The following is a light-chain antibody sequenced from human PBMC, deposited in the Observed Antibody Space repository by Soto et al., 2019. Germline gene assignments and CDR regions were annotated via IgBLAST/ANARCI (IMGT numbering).Light chain of an antibody. CDR3: LQYHNLWA. CDR2: RAS. V-gene: IGKV3-15*01. J-gene: IGKJ1*01. CDR1: QNIYSN. Sequence: IVMTQSPATLSVSPGERATLSCRASQNIYSNIAWYQQRPGQAPRLLIYRASTRAPGVPARSSGSGSGTEFTLTISSLQSEDFAVYSCLQYHNLWAFGRGTKVDIK.